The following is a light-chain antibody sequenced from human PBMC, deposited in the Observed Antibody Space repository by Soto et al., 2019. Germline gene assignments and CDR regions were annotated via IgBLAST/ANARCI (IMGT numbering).Light chain of an antibody. V-gene: IGKV3-20*01. J-gene: IGKJ5*01. CDR2: GAS. CDR3: QQYGSSQIT. CDR1: QSVSSSY. Sequence: ETLLTQSPCTLSLSPGERATLSCRASQSVSSSYLAWYQQKPGQAPRLLIYGASSRATGIPERFSGSGSGTDFTLTISRLEPEDFELYYCQQYGSSQITFGQGTRLEIK.